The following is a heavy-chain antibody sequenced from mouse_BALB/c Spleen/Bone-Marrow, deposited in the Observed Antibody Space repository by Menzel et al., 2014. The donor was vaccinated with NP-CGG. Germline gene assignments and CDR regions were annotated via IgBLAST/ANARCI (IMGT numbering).Heavy chain of an antibody. D-gene: IGHD2-3*01. CDR3: ARSGVCGYYC. Sequence: EVKLVDSGGGLVKPGGSLKLSCAASGFTFSSYAMSWVRQTPEKGLEWVATISSGGSYTYYPDSVKGRFTISRDNAKNTLYLQMSSLRSEDTAMYYCARSGVCGYYCGGQGTTLTVSS. V-gene: IGHV5-9-3*01. CDR2: ISSGGSYT. J-gene: IGHJ2*01. CDR1: GFTFSSYA.